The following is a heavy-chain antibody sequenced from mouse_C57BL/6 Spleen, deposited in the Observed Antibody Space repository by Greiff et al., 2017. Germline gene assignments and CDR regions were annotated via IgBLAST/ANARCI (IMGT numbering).Heavy chain of an antibody. Sequence: VQLQQSGAELVKPGASVKMSCKASGYTFTSYWITWVKQRPGQGLEWIGDIYPGSGSTNYNEKFKSKATLTVDTSSSTAYMQLSSLTSEDSAVYYCARRRTGTAMDYWGQGTSVTVSS. J-gene: IGHJ4*01. D-gene: IGHD4-1*01. CDR2: IYPGSGST. CDR1: GYTFTSYW. CDR3: ARRRTGTAMDY. V-gene: IGHV1-55*01.